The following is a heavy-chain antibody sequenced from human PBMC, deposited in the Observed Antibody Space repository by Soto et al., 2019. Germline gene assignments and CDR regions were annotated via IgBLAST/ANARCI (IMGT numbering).Heavy chain of an antibody. CDR1: GGTFSSYA. CDR3: ARDQVTMVRGVITGWFDP. CDR2: IIPIFGTA. J-gene: IGHJ5*02. Sequence: QVQLVQSGAEVKKPGSSVKVSCKASGGTFSSYAISWVRQAPGQGLEWMGGIIPIFGTANYAQKFQGRVTITADKATSTASMELSSLRSEDTAVYYCARDQVTMVRGVITGWFDPWCQGTLVTVSS. V-gene: IGHV1-69*06. D-gene: IGHD3-10*01.